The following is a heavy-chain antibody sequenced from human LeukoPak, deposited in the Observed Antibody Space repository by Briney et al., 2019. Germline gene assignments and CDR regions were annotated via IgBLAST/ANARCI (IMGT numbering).Heavy chain of an antibody. CDR1: GYTFISHY. J-gene: IGHJ3*02. CDR3: ARVDRGATLSSDAFDI. Sequence: ASVKVSCKASGYTFISHYMHWVRQAPGQGLEWMGIINPSGGSTTYAQKFQGRVTMTRDMSTSTVYMELSSLRSEDTAVYYCARVDRGATLSSDAFDIWGQGTMVTVSS. D-gene: IGHD1-26*01. V-gene: IGHV1-46*01. CDR2: INPSGGST.